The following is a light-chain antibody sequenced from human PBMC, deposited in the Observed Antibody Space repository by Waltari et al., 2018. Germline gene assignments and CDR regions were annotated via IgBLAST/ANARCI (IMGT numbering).Light chain of an antibody. J-gene: IGLJ3*02. CDR2: GKN. Sequence: SSGLTQDPAVSVALGQPVSITCQGNSISTYFATLYQQKPGQAPLLVIYGKNNRPSGIPDRFSGSSSEDTTSLTITGAQAEDEADYFCSSRDSSGNHVLFGGGTKLTVL. V-gene: IGLV3-19*01. CDR3: SSRDSSGNHVL. CDR1: SISTYF.